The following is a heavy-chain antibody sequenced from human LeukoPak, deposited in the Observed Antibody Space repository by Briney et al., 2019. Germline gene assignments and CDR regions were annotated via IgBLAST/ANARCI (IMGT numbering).Heavy chain of an antibody. Sequence: GGSLRLSCAASEFTFSLYAMNWVRQAPGKGLEWVSYINDVSSDIHYADSVKGRFTISRDDAKNTLYLQMNSLRAEDTAVYYCARDTYQPGLIDCWGQGTLVTVSS. CDR3: ARDTYQPGLIDC. D-gene: IGHD2-2*01. CDR1: EFTFSLYA. V-gene: IGHV3-21*05. CDR2: INDVSSDI. J-gene: IGHJ4*02.